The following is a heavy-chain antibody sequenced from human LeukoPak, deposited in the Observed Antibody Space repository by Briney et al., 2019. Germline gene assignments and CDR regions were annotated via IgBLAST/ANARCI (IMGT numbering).Heavy chain of an antibody. Sequence: GGSLRLSCAASGFTFSDYWMNWVRQAPGKGLVWVSRINNDGSRIGYADSVKGRFTISRDNSKNTLYLQMNSLRAEDTAVYYCAKDRTGTRHYYYYYGMDVWGQGTTVTVSS. CDR3: AKDRTGTRHYYYYYGMDV. CDR2: INNDGSRI. J-gene: IGHJ6*02. V-gene: IGHV3-74*01. D-gene: IGHD1-1*01. CDR1: GFTFSDYW.